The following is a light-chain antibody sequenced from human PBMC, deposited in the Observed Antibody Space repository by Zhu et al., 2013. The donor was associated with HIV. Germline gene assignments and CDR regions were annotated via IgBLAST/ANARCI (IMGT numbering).Light chain of an antibody. CDR1: QTVGSNY. CDR3: QQYGXSPWT. V-gene: IGKV3-20*01. J-gene: IGKJ1*01. CDR2: GAS. Sequence: EIVLTQSPGTLSLSPGDRATLSCRASQTVGSNYLAWYQQRPGQAPRLLIYGASSRATGIPDRFSGSGSGTDFTLTISRLEPEDFAVYYCQQYGXSPWTFGQGTKVEIK.